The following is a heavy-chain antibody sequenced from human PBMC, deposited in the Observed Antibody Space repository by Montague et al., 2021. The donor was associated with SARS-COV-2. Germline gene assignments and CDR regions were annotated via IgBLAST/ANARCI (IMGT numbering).Heavy chain of an antibody. D-gene: IGHD5-18*01. CDR2: IYYSGSS. J-gene: IGHJ4*02. CDR3: ARGAGYSYGVDY. CDR1: GASVSSGSHY. Sequence: SETLSLTCTVSGASVSSGSHYWIWIRQPPGKGLEFIGYIYYSGSSKYNPSLKSRVTISVDTSTNQVFLKVSSVTAADSAVYFCARGAGYSYGVDYWGQGTLVTVSS. V-gene: IGHV4-61*01.